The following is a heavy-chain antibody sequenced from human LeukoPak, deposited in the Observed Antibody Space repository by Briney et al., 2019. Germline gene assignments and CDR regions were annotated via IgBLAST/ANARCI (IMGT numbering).Heavy chain of an antibody. CDR1: GFTFSSYE. Sequence: GGSLRLSCAASGFTFSSYEMNWVRQAPGKGLEWVSYTSSSGSTIYYADSVKGRFTISRDNAKNSLYLQMNSLRAEDTAVYYCARDQETTAYYYYGMDVWGQGTTATVSS. J-gene: IGHJ6*02. CDR2: TSSSGSTI. CDR3: ARDQETTAYYYYGMDV. V-gene: IGHV3-48*03. D-gene: IGHD1-1*01.